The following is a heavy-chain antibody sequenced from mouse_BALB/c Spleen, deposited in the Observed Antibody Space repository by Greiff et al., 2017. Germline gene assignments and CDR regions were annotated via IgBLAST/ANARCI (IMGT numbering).Heavy chain of an antibody. Sequence: EVHLVESGGGLVQPGGSRKLSCAASGFTFSSFGMHWVRQAPEKGLEWVAYISSGSSTIYYADTVKGRFTISRDNPKNTLFLQMTSLRSEDTAMYYCARVYYYGSTAYWGQGTLVTVSA. CDR2: ISSGSSTI. CDR3: ARVYYYGSTAY. D-gene: IGHD1-1*01. V-gene: IGHV5-17*02. CDR1: GFTFSSFG. J-gene: IGHJ3*01.